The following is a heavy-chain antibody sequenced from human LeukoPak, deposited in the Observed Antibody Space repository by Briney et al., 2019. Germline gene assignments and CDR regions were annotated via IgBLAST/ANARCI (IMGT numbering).Heavy chain of an antibody. Sequence: GGSLRLSCAASRFTFSDYYMSWIRQAPGKGLEWVSSITHSGRTIYYAASVKGRFTISRDNAKNSLYLQLNSLRGEDTAVYYCARVVGRWEFDYWGQGTLVTVSS. CDR1: RFTFSDYY. CDR3: ARVVGRWEFDY. D-gene: IGHD5-24*01. J-gene: IGHJ4*02. CDR2: ITHSGRTI. V-gene: IGHV3-11*01.